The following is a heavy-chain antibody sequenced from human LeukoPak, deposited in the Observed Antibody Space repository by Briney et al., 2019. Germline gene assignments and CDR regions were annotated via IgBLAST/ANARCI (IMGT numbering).Heavy chain of an antibody. Sequence: ASVKVSCKASGYTFTSYDINWVRQATGQGLEWMGWMNPNSGNTGYAQKFQGRVTMTRNTSISTAYMELSSPRSEDTAVYYCARVGRWLQMEDSFDYWGQGTLVTVSS. J-gene: IGHJ4*02. CDR2: MNPNSGNT. D-gene: IGHD5-24*01. V-gene: IGHV1-8*01. CDR1: GYTFTSYD. CDR3: ARVGRWLQMEDSFDY.